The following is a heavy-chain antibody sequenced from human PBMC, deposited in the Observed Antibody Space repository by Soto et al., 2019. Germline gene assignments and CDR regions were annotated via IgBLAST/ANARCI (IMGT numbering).Heavy chain of an antibody. CDR1: GGTLSSYT. CDR2: IIPVLNIT. CDR3: ARGVWVTDGGMNYYYYCMDV. V-gene: IGHV1-69*02. Sequence: QVQLVQSGAEVQKPGSSLRVSCEASGGTLSSYTFNWVRQAPGQGLEWMGRIIPVLNITNYAQNFKGRVTLTADKSTSTVYMELSSLRSDDSAIYYCARGVWVTDGGMNYYYYCMDVWGKGSTVTVSS. J-gene: IGHJ6*03. D-gene: IGHD2-21*02.